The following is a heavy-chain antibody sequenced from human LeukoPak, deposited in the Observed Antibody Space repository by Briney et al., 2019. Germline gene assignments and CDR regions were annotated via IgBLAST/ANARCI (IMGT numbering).Heavy chain of an antibody. V-gene: IGHV3-53*01. Sequence: GGSLRLSCAASGFTVSSNYMSWVRQAPGKGLEWVSVIYSGGSTYYADSVKGRFTISRDNSKNTLYLQMNSLRAEDTAVYYCARGSTARYYYDSSGYYRGAFDYWGQGTLVTVSS. D-gene: IGHD3-22*01. CDR1: GFTVSSNY. CDR2: IYSGGST. J-gene: IGHJ4*02. CDR3: ARGSTARYYYDSSGYYRGAFDY.